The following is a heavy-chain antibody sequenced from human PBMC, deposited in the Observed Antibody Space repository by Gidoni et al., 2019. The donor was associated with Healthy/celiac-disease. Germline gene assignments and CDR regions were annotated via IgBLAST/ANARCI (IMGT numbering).Heavy chain of an antibody. J-gene: IGHJ2*01. D-gene: IGHD5-12*01. V-gene: IGHV3-30*18. Sequence: QVQLVESGGGGVQPGRSLRLSCAASGFTFSSYGMHWVRQAPGKGLEWVAVISYDGSNKYYADSVKGRFTISRDNSKNTLYLQMNSLRAEDTAVYYCAKAGDGYNYGDWYFDLWGRGTLVTVSS. CDR2: ISYDGSNK. CDR1: GFTFSSYG. CDR3: AKAGDGYNYGDWYFDL.